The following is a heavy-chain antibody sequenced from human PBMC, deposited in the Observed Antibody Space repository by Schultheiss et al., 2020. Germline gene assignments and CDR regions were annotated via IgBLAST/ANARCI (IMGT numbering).Heavy chain of an antibody. CDR3: ARELMRDYYDSSGMAS. CDR2: ISSSSSTI. V-gene: IGHV3-48*02. D-gene: IGHD3-22*01. J-gene: IGHJ4*02. Sequence: GGSLRLSCAASGFTFSSYNMNWVRQAPGKGLEWVSYISSSSSTIYYADSVKGRFTISRDNAKNSLYLQMNSLRDEDTAVYYCARELMRDYYDSSGMASWGQGTLVTVSS. CDR1: GFTFSSYN.